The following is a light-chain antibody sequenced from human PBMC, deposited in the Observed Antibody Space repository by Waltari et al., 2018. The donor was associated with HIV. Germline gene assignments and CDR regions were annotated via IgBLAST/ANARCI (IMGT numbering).Light chain of an antibody. CDR1: SSTIGNNY. CDR3: GTWDSSLSASV. J-gene: IGLJ3*02. CDR2: EHN. V-gene: IGLV1-51*02. Sequence: QSVLTQSHSVSAAPGQTVTISCSGSSSTIGNNYVSWYQQFPGTAPQLLIYEHNKRPSVMPDLFSGSNSGTSATLGSTGLQTGDEANYYCGTWDSSLSASVFGGGTALTVL.